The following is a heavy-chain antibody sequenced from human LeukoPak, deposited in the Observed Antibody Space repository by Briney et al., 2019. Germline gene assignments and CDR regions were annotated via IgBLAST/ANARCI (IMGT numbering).Heavy chain of an antibody. CDR1: GYSISSGYY. D-gene: IGHD1-1*01. J-gene: IGHJ4*02. CDR2: IYHSGST. Sequence: SETLSLTCTVSGYSISSGYYWGWIRQPPGKGLEWIGSIYHSGSTYYNPSLKSRVTISVNTSKNQFSLKLSSVTAADTAVYYCARVGRMEIAAYWGQGTLVTVSS. V-gene: IGHV4-38-2*02. CDR3: ARVGRMEIAAY.